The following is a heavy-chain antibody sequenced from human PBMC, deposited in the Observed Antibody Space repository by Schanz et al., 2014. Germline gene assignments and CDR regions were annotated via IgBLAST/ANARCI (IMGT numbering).Heavy chain of an antibody. V-gene: IGHV1-69*04. CDR3: ARGSPENMIRGELDY. CDR2: IIPILGIA. CDR1: GYTFTSYG. Sequence: QVQLVQSGAEVKKPGASVKVSCKASGYTFTSYGINWVRQAPGQGLEWMGRIIPILGIANYAQKFQGRVTITADRSTSTAYMELSSLRSEDTAVYYCARGSPENMIRGELDYWGQGTLVTVSS. D-gene: IGHD3-10*01. J-gene: IGHJ4*02.